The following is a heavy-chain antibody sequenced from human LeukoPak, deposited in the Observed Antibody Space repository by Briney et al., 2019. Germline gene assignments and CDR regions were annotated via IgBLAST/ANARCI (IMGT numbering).Heavy chain of an antibody. CDR3: ARAGGYYPTNWFDP. Sequence: ASVKVSCKASGGTFSSYAISWVRQAPGQGLEWMGGLIPIFGTANYAQKFQGRVTITTDESTSTAYMELSSLRSEDTAVYYCARAGGYYPTNWFDPWGQGTLVTVSS. CDR1: GGTFSSYA. V-gene: IGHV1-69*05. D-gene: IGHD3-22*01. J-gene: IGHJ5*02. CDR2: LIPIFGTA.